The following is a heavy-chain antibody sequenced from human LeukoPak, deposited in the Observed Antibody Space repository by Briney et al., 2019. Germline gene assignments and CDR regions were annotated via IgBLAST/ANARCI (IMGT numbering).Heavy chain of an antibody. Sequence: PSETLSLTCAVYDESFSGYYCSWIRQPPRKGLEWIGEIDHSGSTNYNPSLQSRVTTSVDTSKNQFSLKVSSVSAADTAVYYCARGNRPYGEHEAFDIWGHGTTVTVSP. CDR1: DESFSGYY. CDR3: ARGNRPYGEHEAFDI. V-gene: IGHV4-34*01. J-gene: IGHJ3*02. CDR2: IDHSGST. D-gene: IGHD3-10*01.